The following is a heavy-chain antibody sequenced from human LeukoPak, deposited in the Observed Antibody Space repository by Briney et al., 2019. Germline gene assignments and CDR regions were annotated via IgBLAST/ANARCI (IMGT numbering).Heavy chain of an antibody. D-gene: IGHD3-10*01. CDR3: AKALWFGELFPFDY. CDR2: TSGDKGDT. V-gene: IGHV1-18*04. CDR1: GYTFSNYG. J-gene: IGHJ4*02. Sequence: GASVKVSCKASGYTFSNYGISWLRQAPGQGLEWMGWTSGDKGDTKYAQKFQGRVTMTTDTSTSTVYMELRSLRSDDTAVYYCAKALWFGELFPFDYWGQGTLVTVSS.